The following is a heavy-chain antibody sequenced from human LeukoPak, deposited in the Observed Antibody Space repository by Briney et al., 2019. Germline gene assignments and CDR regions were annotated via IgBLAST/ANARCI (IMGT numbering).Heavy chain of an antibody. D-gene: IGHD3-10*01. Sequence: SETLSLTCTVSGGSISSYCWSWIRQPPGKGLEWIGYIYYSGSTNYNPSLKSRVTISVDTSKNQFSLKLSSVTAADTAVYYCARDYYGSGITDWGQGTLVTVSS. CDR2: IYYSGST. CDR3: ARDYYGSGITD. CDR1: GGSISSYC. V-gene: IGHV4-59*01. J-gene: IGHJ4*02.